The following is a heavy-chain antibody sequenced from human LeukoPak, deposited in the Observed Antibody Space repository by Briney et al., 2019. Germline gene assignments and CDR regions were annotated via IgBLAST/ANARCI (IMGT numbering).Heavy chain of an antibody. J-gene: IGHJ4*02. V-gene: IGHV3-30*03. CDR3: ASLPGGYNPTIDY. Sequence: GRSLRLSCATSGFTFNTYGMHWVRQAPGKGLEWVAVISYDGRATYYTDSVNGRFIISRDNSKNTLYLQMNSLRAEDTAVYYCASLPGGYNPTIDYWGQGTLVTVSS. CDR2: ISYDGRAT. D-gene: IGHD5-24*01. CDR1: GFTFNTYG.